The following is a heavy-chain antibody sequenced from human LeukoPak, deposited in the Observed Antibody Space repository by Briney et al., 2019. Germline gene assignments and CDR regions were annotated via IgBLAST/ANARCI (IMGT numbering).Heavy chain of an antibody. J-gene: IGHJ4*02. CDR1: GGSISSRSYY. D-gene: IGHD3-22*01. Sequence: SETLSLTCTVSGGSISSRSYYWGWIRQPPGKGLEWIGYIYYSGSTYYNPSLKSRVTISVDTSKNQFSLKLSSVTAADTAVYYCARGYDSSGYYSYFDYWGQGTLVTVSS. CDR3: ARGYDSSGYYSYFDY. V-gene: IGHV4-30-4*08. CDR2: IYYSGST.